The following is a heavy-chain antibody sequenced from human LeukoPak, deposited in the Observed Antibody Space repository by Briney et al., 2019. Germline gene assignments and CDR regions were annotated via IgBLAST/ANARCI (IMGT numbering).Heavy chain of an antibody. V-gene: IGHV1-8*01. Sequence: ASVKVSCKASGYTFTSYDINWVRQATGQGLEWMGWTNPNSGNTGYAQKFQGRVTMTRNTSISTAYMELSSLRSEDTAVYYCARGKGASLWFGTYYYYYGMDVWGQGTTVTVSS. CDR1: GYTFTSYD. CDR3: ARGKGASLWFGTYYYYYGMDV. J-gene: IGHJ6*02. D-gene: IGHD3-10*01. CDR2: TNPNSGNT.